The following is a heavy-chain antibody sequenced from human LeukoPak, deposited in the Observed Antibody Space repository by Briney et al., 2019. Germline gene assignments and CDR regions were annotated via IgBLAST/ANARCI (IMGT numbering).Heavy chain of an antibody. D-gene: IGHD5-24*01. CDR3: ARQRMTTTYNWFDP. Sequence: SETLSLTRTVSGGSISSSSYYWGSIRQPPGNGLEWIGSIYYSGSTYYNPSLKSRVTISVDTSKNQFSLKLSSVTAADTAVYYCARQRMTTTYNWFDPWGQGTLVTVSS. V-gene: IGHV4-39*01. CDR2: IYYSGST. CDR1: GGSISSSSYY. J-gene: IGHJ5*02.